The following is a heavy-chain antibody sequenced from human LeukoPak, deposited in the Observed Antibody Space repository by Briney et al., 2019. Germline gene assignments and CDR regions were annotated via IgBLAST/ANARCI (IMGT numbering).Heavy chain of an antibody. V-gene: IGHV4-34*01. Sequence: SETLSLTCAVYGGSFSGYYWSWIRQPPGKGLEWIGEINHSGSTNYNPSLKSRVTISVDTSKNQFSLKLSSVTAADTAVYYCARTVRYFDYWGQGTMVTVSS. CDR3: ARTVRYFDY. CDR1: GGSFSGYY. J-gene: IGHJ4*02. CDR2: INHSGST.